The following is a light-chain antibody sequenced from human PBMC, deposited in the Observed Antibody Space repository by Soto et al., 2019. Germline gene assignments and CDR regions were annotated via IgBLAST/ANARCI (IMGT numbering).Light chain of an antibody. Sequence: EIVMTQSPATLSVSPGDRVTLSCRASQSVRSNSAWYQQKPGQAPGLLIYGASTRATGIPARFSGSGYGTEFTLTISSLQSEDFAVYYCQQRTDWPPVYTFGQGTKLEIK. J-gene: IGKJ2*01. CDR3: QQRTDWPPVYT. CDR2: GAS. V-gene: IGKV3-15*01. CDR1: QSVRSN.